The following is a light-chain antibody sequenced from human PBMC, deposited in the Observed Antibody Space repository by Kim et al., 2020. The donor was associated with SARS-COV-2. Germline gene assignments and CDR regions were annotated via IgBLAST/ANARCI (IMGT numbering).Light chain of an antibody. CDR3: NSRDSSGNHV. V-gene: IGLV3-19*01. Sequence: SSELTQDPAVSVALGQTVRITCQGDSLRTYYASWYQQKPGQAPVLVIYGKNNRPSGISDRFSGSSSGDTAPLTITGAQAEDEADYHCNSRDSSGNHVFGT. J-gene: IGLJ1*01. CDR2: GKN. CDR1: SLRTYY.